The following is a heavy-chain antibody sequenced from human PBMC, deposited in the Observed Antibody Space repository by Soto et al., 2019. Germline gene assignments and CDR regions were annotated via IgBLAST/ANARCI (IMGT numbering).Heavy chain of an antibody. D-gene: IGHD3-9*01. J-gene: IGHJ6*02. CDR3: ARDYDILTGYVSDDYYYYGMDV. V-gene: IGHV1-69*13. CDR2: IIPIFGTA. CDR1: GGTFSSYA. Sequence: SVKVSCKASGGTFSSYAISWVLQAPGQGLEWMGGIIPIFGTANYAQKFQGRVTITADESTSTAYMELSSLRSEDTAVYYCARDYDILTGYVSDDYYYYGMDVWGQGTTVTVSS.